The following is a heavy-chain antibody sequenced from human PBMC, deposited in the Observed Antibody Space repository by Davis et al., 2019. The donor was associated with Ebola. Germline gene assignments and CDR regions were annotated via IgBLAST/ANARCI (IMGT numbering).Heavy chain of an antibody. D-gene: IGHD5-18*01. Sequence: GESLKISCQGSGYRFTSYWIGWVRQMPGKGLEWMGIIYPGDSDTRYSPSFQGQVTISADKSISTAYLQWSSLKASDTAMYYCARRRAAVDTAMVADWYFDLWGRGTLVTVSS. CDR3: ARRRAAVDTAMVADWYFDL. V-gene: IGHV5-51*01. J-gene: IGHJ2*01. CDR2: IYPGDSDT. CDR1: GYRFTSYW.